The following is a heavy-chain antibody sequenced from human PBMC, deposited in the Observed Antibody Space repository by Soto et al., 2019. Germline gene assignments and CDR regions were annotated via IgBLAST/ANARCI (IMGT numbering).Heavy chain of an antibody. CDR2: IYYSGST. CDR3: ARWNYYDSSGYYRSVDY. Sequence: PSETLSLTCTVSGGSISSGGYYWSWIRQHPGKGLEWIGYIYYSGSTHYNPSLKSRVTISVDTSKNQFSLKLSSVTAADTAVYYCARWNYYDSSGYYRSVDYWGQGTLVTVSS. J-gene: IGHJ4*02. V-gene: IGHV4-31*03. CDR1: GGSISSGGYY. D-gene: IGHD3-22*01.